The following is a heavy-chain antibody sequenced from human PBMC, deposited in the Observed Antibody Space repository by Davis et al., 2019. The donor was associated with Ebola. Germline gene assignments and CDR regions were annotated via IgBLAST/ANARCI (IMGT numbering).Heavy chain of an antibody. J-gene: IGHJ4*02. CDR2: ISSSSSYI. CDR1: GFTFSSYA. CDR3: ARGATVTTSYFDY. Sequence: GESLKISCAASGFTFSSYAMSWVRQAPGKGLEWASSISSSSSYIYYADSVKGRYTISRDNAKNSLYLQMNSLRAEDTAVYYCARGATVTTSYFDYWGQGTTVTVSS. D-gene: IGHD4-17*01. V-gene: IGHV3-21*01.